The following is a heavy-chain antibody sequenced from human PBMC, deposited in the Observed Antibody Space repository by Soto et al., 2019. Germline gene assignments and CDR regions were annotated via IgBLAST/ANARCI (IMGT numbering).Heavy chain of an antibody. CDR3: ARERTDATGVFGMDV. D-gene: IGHD2-15*01. CDR2: IYDSRST. Sequence: QVQLQESGPGLVKPSQTLSLTCTVSGGSISSGDYYWPWIRQPPGKGLEWIGYIYDSRSTYDNPSLKSRLTISVDTSKNQFSLKLSSVSAADTAVYYCARERTDATGVFGMDVWGQGTTVTVSS. J-gene: IGHJ6*02. V-gene: IGHV4-30-4*01. CDR1: GGSISSGDYY.